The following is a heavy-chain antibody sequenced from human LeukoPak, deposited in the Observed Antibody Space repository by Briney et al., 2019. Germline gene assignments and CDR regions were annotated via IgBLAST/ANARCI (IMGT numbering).Heavy chain of an antibody. Sequence: SETLSLTCTVSGGSISNYYWSWIRQPPGKGLEWIGYINYSGSTNHNPPLKSRVTISVDTSKNQFSLKLSSVTAADTAVYYCARAGQFIAARPITFDYWGQGTLVTVSS. D-gene: IGHD6-6*01. V-gene: IGHV4-59*01. CDR1: GGSISNYY. J-gene: IGHJ4*02. CDR2: INYSGST. CDR3: ARAGQFIAARPITFDY.